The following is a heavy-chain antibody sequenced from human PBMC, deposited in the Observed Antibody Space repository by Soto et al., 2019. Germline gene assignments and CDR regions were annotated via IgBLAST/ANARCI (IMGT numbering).Heavy chain of an antibody. CDR1: RYTFSTYA. J-gene: IGHJ6*02. V-gene: IGHV1-3*01. Sequence: QVQVVQSGAEVKKPGASVKVSCKASRYTFSTYAIHWVRQAPGQSLEWMGWLNGGTGQTRYSQRFQDRVTITRDTSASTAYMEVSSLRPEDTAVYYCARGKGMEENYYYYGMDIWGQGTTVTVSS. D-gene: IGHD1-1*01. CDR3: ARGKGMEENYYYYGMDI. CDR2: LNGGTGQT.